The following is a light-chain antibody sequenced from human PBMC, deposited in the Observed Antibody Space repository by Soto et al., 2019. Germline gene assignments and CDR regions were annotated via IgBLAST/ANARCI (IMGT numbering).Light chain of an antibody. CDR1: SSDVGGHNY. Sequence: QSALTQPASVSRSPGQSITISCTGTSSDVGGHNYVSWYQQHPGTAPKLMIYEVTNRPSGVSNRFSGSKSGNTASLTISGLQDEDEADYYCSSYTSSTTLDVVFGGGTKLTVL. J-gene: IGLJ2*01. CDR2: EVT. V-gene: IGLV2-14*01. CDR3: SSYTSSTTLDVV.